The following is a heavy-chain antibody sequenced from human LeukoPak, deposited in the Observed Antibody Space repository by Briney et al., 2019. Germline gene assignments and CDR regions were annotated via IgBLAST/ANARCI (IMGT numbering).Heavy chain of an antibody. CDR3: VKFNSGRVFDY. V-gene: IGHV3-23*01. J-gene: IGHJ4*02. Sequence: PGGSLRLPCAASGFTFSNYAMSWVRQAPGKGLEWVSAISGSGGNTYYADSVKGRFTISRDNSKNTLYLQMNSLRVEDTAVYYCVKFNSGRVFDYWGQGILVTVSS. D-gene: IGHD3-10*01. CDR1: GFTFSNYA. CDR2: ISGSGGNT.